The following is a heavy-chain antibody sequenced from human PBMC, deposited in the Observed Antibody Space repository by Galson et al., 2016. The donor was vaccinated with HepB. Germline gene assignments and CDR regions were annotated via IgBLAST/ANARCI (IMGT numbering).Heavy chain of an antibody. CDR2: IYTTGST. CDR3: ARERVVPAPMGYYFDY. J-gene: IGHJ4*02. CDR1: GGSISSGAYY. D-gene: IGHD2-2*01. Sequence: TLSLTCNVSGGSISSGAYYWSWIRQPAGKGLEWIGRIYTTGSTNYNPSLKSRVTISVDTSKNQFSLKLSSVTAADTAVYYCARERVVPAPMGYYFDYWGQGTLVTVSS. V-gene: IGHV4-61*02.